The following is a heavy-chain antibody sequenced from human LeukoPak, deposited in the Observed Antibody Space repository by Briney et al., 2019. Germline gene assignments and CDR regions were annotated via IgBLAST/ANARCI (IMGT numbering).Heavy chain of an antibody. D-gene: IGHD6-6*01. Sequence: GGSLRLSCAASGFTFSNYGIHWVRQAPGKGLEWVAFIRYDGTNKYYVDSAKGRFTISRDNSKNTVYLQVNTLRAEDTAVYYCAKDLDSSSSRVSLDYWGQGTLVTVSS. J-gene: IGHJ4*02. CDR1: GFTFSNYG. CDR2: IRYDGTNK. CDR3: AKDLDSSSSRVSLDY. V-gene: IGHV3-30*02.